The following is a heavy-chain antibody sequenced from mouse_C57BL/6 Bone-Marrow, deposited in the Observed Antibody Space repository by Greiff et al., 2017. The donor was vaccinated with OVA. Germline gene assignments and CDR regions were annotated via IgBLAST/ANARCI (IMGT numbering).Heavy chain of an antibody. J-gene: IGHJ4*01. CDR2: ISNGGGRT. Sequence: EVKLVESGGGLVQPGGSLKLSCAASGFTFSDFYMYWIRQTPEKRLEWVAYISNGGGRTYYPDTVKGRFTISRDNAKNTLYLQISRLKSEDTAMYYCSRLDAMDYWGQGTSVTVSS. V-gene: IGHV5-12*01. CDR3: SRLDAMDY. CDR1: GFTFSDFY.